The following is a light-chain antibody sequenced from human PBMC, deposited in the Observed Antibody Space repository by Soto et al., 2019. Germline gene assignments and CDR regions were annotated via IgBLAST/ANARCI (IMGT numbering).Light chain of an antibody. CDR3: AAWDDSLNGVV. V-gene: IGLV1-44*01. CDR1: SSNIGSNT. Sequence: QSVLTQSPSASGTPGQRVTISCSGSSSNIGSNTVNWYQQLPGTAPKLLIYSNNQRPSGVPDRFSGSKSGTSASLVISGLQSEDEADYYCAAWDDSLNGVVFGGGTQLTVL. CDR2: SNN. J-gene: IGLJ2*01.